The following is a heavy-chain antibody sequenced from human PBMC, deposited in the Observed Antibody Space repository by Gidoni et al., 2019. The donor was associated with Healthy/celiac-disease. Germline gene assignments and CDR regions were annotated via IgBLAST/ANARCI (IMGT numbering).Heavy chain of an antibody. CDR1: GFTFSSYA. CDR2: ISGSGGST. D-gene: IGHD3-10*01. Sequence: EVQLLESGGGLVQPGGSLRLSCAASGFTFSSYAMSWVRQAPGKGLEWVSAISGSGGSTYYADSVKGRFTISRDNSKNTLYLQMNSLRAEDTAVYYCANTGVLLWFGEWPADAFDIWGQGTMVTVSS. CDR3: ANTGVLLWFGEWPADAFDI. J-gene: IGHJ3*02. V-gene: IGHV3-23*01.